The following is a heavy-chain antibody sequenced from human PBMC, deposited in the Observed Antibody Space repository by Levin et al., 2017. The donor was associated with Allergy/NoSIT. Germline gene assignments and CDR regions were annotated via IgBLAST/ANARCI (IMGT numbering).Heavy chain of an antibody. CDR2: IYYSGST. V-gene: IGHV4-39*01. CDR3: ARHRITFGGVIDKGDFDY. D-gene: IGHD3-16*02. J-gene: IGHJ4*02. Sequence: ASETLSLTCTVSGGSISSSSYYWGWIRQPPGKGLEWIGSIYYSGSTYYNPSLKSRVTISVDTSKNQFSLKLSSVTAADTAVYYCARHRITFGGVIDKGDFDYWGQGTLVTVSS. CDR1: GGSISSSSYY.